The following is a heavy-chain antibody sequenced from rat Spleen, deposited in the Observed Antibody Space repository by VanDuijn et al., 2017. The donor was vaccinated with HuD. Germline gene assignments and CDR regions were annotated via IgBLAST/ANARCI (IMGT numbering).Heavy chain of an antibody. CDR3: TSHGARVSRFAY. J-gene: IGHJ2*01. CDR2: VIPSGGST. D-gene: IGHD1-4*01. V-gene: IGHV5-19*01. CDR1: GFTFSNYG. Sequence: EVQLVESGGGLVQPGRSLKLSCAVSGFTFSNYGLHWIRQAPTKSLEWVASVIPSGGSTYYRDSVKGRFTISRDNAKSTLYLQMDSLRSEDTATYYCTSHGARVSRFAYWGQGVMVTVSS.